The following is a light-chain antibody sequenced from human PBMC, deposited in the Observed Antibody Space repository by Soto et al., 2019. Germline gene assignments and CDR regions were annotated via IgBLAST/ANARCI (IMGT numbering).Light chain of an antibody. J-gene: IGLJ1*01. V-gene: IGLV2-8*01. CDR2: EVS. CDR3: SSYAGSNIYV. CDR1: SSDVGGYNY. Sequence: SALPQPPSSSGSPGQSVTIPCTGTSSDVGGYNYVSWYQQHPGKAPKLMIYEVSKRPSGVPDRFSGSKSGNTASLTVSGLQAEDESDYYCSSYAGSNIYVFGTGTKVTVL.